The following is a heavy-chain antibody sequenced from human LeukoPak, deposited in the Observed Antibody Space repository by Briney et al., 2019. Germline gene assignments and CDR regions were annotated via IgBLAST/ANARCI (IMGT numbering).Heavy chain of an antibody. V-gene: IGHV3-23*01. D-gene: IGHD3-16*01. CDR1: RFTFSSYA. Sequence: GGSLRLSCAASRFTFSSYAMSWGRQAPGKGVDWVSAISGSGGTPYYADSVKGRFTISRDKSKNTLYLQMNSLRAEDTAVYYCAKPVSSYEFQHWGQGTLVTVSS. CDR3: AKPVSSYEFQH. J-gene: IGHJ1*01. CDR2: ISGSGGTP.